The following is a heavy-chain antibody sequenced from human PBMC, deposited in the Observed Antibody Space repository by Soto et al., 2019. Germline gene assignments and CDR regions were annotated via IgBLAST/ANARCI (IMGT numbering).Heavy chain of an antibody. V-gene: IGHV1-18*01. J-gene: IGHJ5*02. Sequence: QVQLVQSGAEVKKPGASVKVSCKASGYTFTTHGISWVRQVPGQGLEWMGWVRGDNGHTNYAQSIQGRVTMTTDTSTNTTYMELRSLRSDDTAVYYGARDLGYCRSGTCYREWFDPWGQGTLVTVSS. CDR2: VRGDNGHT. D-gene: IGHD2-15*01. CDR1: GYTFTTHG. CDR3: ARDLGYCRSGTCYREWFDP.